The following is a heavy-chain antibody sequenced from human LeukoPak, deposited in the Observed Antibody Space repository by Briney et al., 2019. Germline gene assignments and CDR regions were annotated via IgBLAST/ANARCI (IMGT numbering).Heavy chain of an antibody. CDR3: ASFYDSSGQPPYYYYGMDV. CDR1: GFTFSNYA. J-gene: IGHJ6*02. Sequence: GGSLRLSCAASGFTFSNYAMTWVRQAPGKGLEWVSSISGSGDITYYADSVKGRFTISRDNSKNTLYLQMNSLRAEDTAVYYCASFYDSSGQPPYYYYGMDVWGQGTTVTVSS. V-gene: IGHV3-23*01. D-gene: IGHD3-22*01. CDR2: ISGSGDIT.